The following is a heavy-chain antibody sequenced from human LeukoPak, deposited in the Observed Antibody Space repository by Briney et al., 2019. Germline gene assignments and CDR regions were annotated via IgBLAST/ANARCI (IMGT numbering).Heavy chain of an antibody. V-gene: IGHV3-48*03. Sequence: GGSLRLSCAASEFTFTSYELNWVRQAPGEGLEWVSYISSSGNTISYADSVKGRFTISRDNAKNSLYLQVISLRAEDTAVYYCARGPSIAARYDAFDIWGQGTMVTVSS. J-gene: IGHJ3*02. CDR1: EFTFTSYE. CDR3: ARGPSIAARYDAFDI. D-gene: IGHD6-6*01. CDR2: ISSSGNTI.